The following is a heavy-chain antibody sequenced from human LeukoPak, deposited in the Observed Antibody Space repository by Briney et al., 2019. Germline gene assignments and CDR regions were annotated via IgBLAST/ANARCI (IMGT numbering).Heavy chain of an antibody. J-gene: IGHJ4*02. CDR1: GFTFSNYA. CDR3: ARIFGGRGSSWHQSRTIDY. D-gene: IGHD6-13*01. CDR2: ISASGGTT. V-gene: IGHV3-23*01. Sequence: GGSLRLSCAASGFTFSNYALSWVRQAPGKGLEWVSVISASGGTTYYADSVKGRFTISRDTSRDTVYLQMHSLRAEDTAVYYCARIFGGRGSSWHQSRTIDYWGQGTLVTVSS.